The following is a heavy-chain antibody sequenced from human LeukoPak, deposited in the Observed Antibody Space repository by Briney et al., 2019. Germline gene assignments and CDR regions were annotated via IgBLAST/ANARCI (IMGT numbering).Heavy chain of an antibody. CDR2: INTDGSTT. CDR1: GFTFSSYW. J-gene: IGHJ4*02. Sequence: PGGSLRLSCAASGFTFSSYWMHWVRQAPGKGLVWVSRINTDGSTTTYADSVKGRFTISRDNAKNSLYLQMNSLRAEDTAVYYCARDPLIVGATGYFDYWGQGTLVTVSS. V-gene: IGHV3-74*01. D-gene: IGHD1-26*01. CDR3: ARDPLIVGATGYFDY.